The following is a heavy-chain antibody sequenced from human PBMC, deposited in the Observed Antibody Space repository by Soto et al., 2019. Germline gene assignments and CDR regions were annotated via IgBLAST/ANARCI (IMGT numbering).Heavy chain of an antibody. D-gene: IGHD6-25*01. J-gene: IGHJ6*03. CDR1: GFTFSSYS. CDR2: ISSSSSYI. V-gene: IGHV3-21*01. CDR3: ARVPRGSYYMDV. Sequence: GGSLRLSCAASGFTFSSYSMNWVRQAPGKGLEWVSSISSSSSYIYYADSVKGRFTISRDNAKNSLYLQMNSLRAEDTAVYYCARVPRGSYYMDVWGKGTTVTVSS.